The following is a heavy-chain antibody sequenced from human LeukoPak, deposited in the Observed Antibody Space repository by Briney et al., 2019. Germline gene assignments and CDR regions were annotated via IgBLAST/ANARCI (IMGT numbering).Heavy chain of an antibody. V-gene: IGHV3-30*04. CDR1: GFTFSSYA. Sequence: GGSLRLSCAASGFTFSSYAIHWVRQAPGKGLEWVAVISYDGSNKYYADSVKGRFTISRDNSKNTLYLQMNSLRAEDTAVYYCARGRRLVTHRNVYLDYWGQGTLVTVSS. CDR3: ARGRRLVTHRNVYLDY. CDR2: ISYDGSNK. D-gene: IGHD4-17*01. J-gene: IGHJ4*02.